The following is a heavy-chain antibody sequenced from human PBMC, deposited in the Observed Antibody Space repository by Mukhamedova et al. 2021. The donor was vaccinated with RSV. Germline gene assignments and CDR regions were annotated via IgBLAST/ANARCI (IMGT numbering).Heavy chain of an antibody. CDR3: ARDGSLWF. Sequence: TCSVSGVSISSSNYYWGWIRQTPGKGLEWIGTISYNGKPYYNPSLQSRVTLSIDRSTNLFTLNLTSVTAADTAMYYFARDGSLWF. V-gene: IGHV4-39*06. CDR2: ISYNGKP. J-gene: IGHJ5*01. CDR1: GVSISSSNYY.